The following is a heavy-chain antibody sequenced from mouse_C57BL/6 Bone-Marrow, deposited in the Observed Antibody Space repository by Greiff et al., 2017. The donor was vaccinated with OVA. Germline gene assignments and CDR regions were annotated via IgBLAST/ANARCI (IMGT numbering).Heavy chain of an antibody. CDR1: GIDFSSYW. J-gene: IGHJ3*01. V-gene: IGHV4-1*01. D-gene: IGHD1-1*01. CDR2: INPDSSTI. Sequence: EVQLQESGGGLVQPGGSLKLSCAASGIDFSSYWLRFFRLSPVTVLSWIGEINPDSSTINYAPSLKDKFIISRDNAKNTLYLQMSKVRSEDTALYYGASYITTVVPGFAYWGQGTLVTVSA. CDR3: ASYITTVVPGFAY.